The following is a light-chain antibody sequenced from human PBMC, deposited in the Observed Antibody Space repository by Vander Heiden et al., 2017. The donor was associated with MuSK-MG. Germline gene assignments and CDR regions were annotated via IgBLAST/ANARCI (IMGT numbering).Light chain of an antibody. CDR3: QQDGSSPGT. Sequence: ILFTQSPGTLSLSPGERATLSCRASQSVSSSYLAWYQQKPGQAPRLLIYGASSRATGIPDRFSGSGSGTDFTLTISRLEPEDFAVYYCQQDGSSPGTFGQGTKVEIK. J-gene: IGKJ1*01. CDR2: GAS. CDR1: QSVSSSY. V-gene: IGKV3-20*01.